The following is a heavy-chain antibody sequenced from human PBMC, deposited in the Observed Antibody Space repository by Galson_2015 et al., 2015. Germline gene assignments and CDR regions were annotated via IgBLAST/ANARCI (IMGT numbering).Heavy chain of an antibody. CDR3: ARFYYNSGYYFDS. Sequence: SLRLSCAASGFTFSSYEFNWVRQAPGKGLEWVSYITTSGRGIYYADSVKGRFTISRDNAENSLYLQMNSLRAEDTAVYYCARFYYNSGYYFDSWGQGTLVTVSS. CDR2: ITTSGRGI. D-gene: IGHD6-19*01. J-gene: IGHJ4*02. CDR1: GFTFSSYE. V-gene: IGHV3-48*03.